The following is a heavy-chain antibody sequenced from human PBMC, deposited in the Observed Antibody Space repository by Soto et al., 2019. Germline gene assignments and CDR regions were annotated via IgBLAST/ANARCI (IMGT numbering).Heavy chain of an antibody. CDR1: GFTFSDYY. V-gene: IGHV3-11*06. CDR2: ISGGSDYI. J-gene: IGHJ6*02. Sequence: GGSLRLSCAASGFTFSDYYMSWILQAPGKGLEWISFISGGSDYIDYANPLKGRFTISRDNAKNSLYLQMNSLRAGDTAVYFCARGSIIRRMEVWGQGTTVTVSS. D-gene: IGHD3-10*01. CDR3: ARGSIIRRMEV.